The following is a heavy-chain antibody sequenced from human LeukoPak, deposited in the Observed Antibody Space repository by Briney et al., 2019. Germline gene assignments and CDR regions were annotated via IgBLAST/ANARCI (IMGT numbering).Heavy chain of an antibody. CDR2: IDQDGSAT. CDR1: GFTFSNYW. CDR3: ARNPAKVVPAVY. J-gene: IGHJ4*02. Sequence: GGSLRLSCAASGFTFSNYWMSWVRQAPGKGLEWVANIDQDGSATYYVDSVKGRFTISRDNAKSSLYLQMSSLSAEDTAVYYCARNPAKVVPAVYWGQGTLVTVSS. D-gene: IGHD2-2*01. V-gene: IGHV3-7*01.